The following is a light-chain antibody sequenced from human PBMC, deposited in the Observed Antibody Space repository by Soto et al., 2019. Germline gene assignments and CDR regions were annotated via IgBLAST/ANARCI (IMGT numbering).Light chain of an antibody. V-gene: IGLV2-14*01. Sequence: QSALTQPASVSGSPGQSITSSCTGTSSDVGGYNYVSWYQQHPGKAPKLMIYDVSNRPSGVSNRFSGSKSGNTASLTISGLQAEDEADYYCSSYTSSSTLVFGTGTKDTVL. CDR1: SSDVGGYNY. J-gene: IGLJ1*01. CDR2: DVS. CDR3: SSYTSSSTLV.